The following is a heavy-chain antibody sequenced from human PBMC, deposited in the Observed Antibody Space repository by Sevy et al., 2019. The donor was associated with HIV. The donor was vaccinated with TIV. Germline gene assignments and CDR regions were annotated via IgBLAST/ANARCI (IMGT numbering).Heavy chain of an antibody. D-gene: IGHD2-2*02. CDR3: AKDSGRDIVVVPAAIRGYYYYYYGMDV. J-gene: IGHJ6*02. Sequence: GGSLRLSCAASGFTFDDYAMHWVRQAPGKGLEWVSGISWNSGSIGYADSVKGRFTICRENAKNSLYLQMNSLRAEDTALYYCAKDSGRDIVVVPAAIRGYYYYYYGMDVWCRGTTVTVSS. CDR1: GFTFDDYA. V-gene: IGHV3-9*01. CDR2: ISWNSGSI.